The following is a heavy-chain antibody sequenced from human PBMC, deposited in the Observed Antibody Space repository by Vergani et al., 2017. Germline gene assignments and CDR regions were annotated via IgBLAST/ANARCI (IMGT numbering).Heavy chain of an antibody. CDR2: IYTSEST. CDR3: AREYSSSVGFLAY. J-gene: IGHJ4*02. Sequence: QVQLQESGPGLVKPSETLSLTCIVSGGSISPYYWSWIRQPAGKGLEWIGRIYTSESTNYNPSLKSRVTMSVDTSKNQFSLKLSSLTAAEPAVYYCAREYSSSVGFLAYWGQGTLVTVSS. CDR1: GGSISPYY. D-gene: IGHD6-6*01. V-gene: IGHV4-4*07.